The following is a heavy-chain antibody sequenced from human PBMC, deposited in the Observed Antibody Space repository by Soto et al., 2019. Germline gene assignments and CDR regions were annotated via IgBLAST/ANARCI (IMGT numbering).Heavy chain of an antibody. J-gene: IGHJ5*02. D-gene: IGHD3-3*01. Sequence: GGSLRLSCAASGFTFSSYAMSWVRQAPGKGLEWVSAISGSGGSTYYADSVKGRFTISRDNSKNTLYLQMNSLRAEDTAVYYCAKGLRFLEWSPQFDPWGQGTLVTVSS. CDR3: AKGLRFLEWSPQFDP. CDR1: GFTFSSYA. V-gene: IGHV3-23*01. CDR2: ISGSGGST.